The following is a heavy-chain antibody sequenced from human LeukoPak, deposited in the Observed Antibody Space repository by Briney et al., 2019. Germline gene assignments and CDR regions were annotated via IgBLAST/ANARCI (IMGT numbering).Heavy chain of an antibody. CDR3: AAFSRLRFLEWLQGY. CDR1: GGTFSSYA. Sequence: ASVKVSCKASGGTFSSYAISWVRQARGQRLEWIGWIVVGSGNTNYAQKFQERVTITRDMSTSAAYMELSSLRSEDTAVYYCAAFSRLRFLEWLQGYWGQGTLVTVSS. J-gene: IGHJ4*02. V-gene: IGHV1-58*02. CDR2: IVVGSGNT. D-gene: IGHD3-3*01.